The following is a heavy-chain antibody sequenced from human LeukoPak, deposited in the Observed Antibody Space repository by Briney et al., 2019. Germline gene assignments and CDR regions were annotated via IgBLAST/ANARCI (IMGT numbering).Heavy chain of an antibody. D-gene: IGHD2-2*01. V-gene: IGHV3-48*03. CDR2: ISSSGTTI. CDR1: GFTFSSYE. J-gene: IGHJ4*02. CDR3: ARRYCSSTSCLIDY. Sequence: GGSLRLSCAASGFTFSSYEMNWVRQAPGKGLEWVSYISSSGTTIYYADSVKGRFAISRDNAKNSLYLQMNSLRAEDTAVYYCARRYCSSTSCLIDYWGQGTLVTVSS.